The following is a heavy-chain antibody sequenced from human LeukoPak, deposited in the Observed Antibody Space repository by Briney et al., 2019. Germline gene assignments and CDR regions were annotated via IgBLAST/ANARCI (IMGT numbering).Heavy chain of an antibody. V-gene: IGHV4-39*01. D-gene: IGHD2-2*02. CDR1: GFTFSTYA. J-gene: IGHJ4*02. Sequence: GSLRLSCADSGFTFSTYAMSWVRQPTGKGLEWIGSIYYSGSTYYNPSLKSRVTISVDTSKNQFSLKLSSVTAADTAVYYCARLPRWDIVVVPAAIVDYWGQGTLVIVSS. CDR2: IYYSGST. CDR3: ARLPRWDIVVVPAAIVDY.